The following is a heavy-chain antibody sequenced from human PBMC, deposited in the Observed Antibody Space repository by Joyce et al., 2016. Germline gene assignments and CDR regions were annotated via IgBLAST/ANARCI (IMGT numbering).Heavy chain of an antibody. CDR1: GFTFTDYY. CDR3: ARDEAFYDFWYGYYKVY. V-gene: IGHV1-2*02. CDR2: INPNSGAT. Sequence: QVQLVQSGAEMKKPGASVTVSCKASGFTFTDYYIHWVRQAPGQGLEWMGWINPNSGATNYTQKFQGRITMTRDTSISTAYMELGRLRSDDTAVYYCARDEAFYDFWYGYYKVYWGQGTLVTVSS. J-gene: IGHJ4*02. D-gene: IGHD3-3*01.